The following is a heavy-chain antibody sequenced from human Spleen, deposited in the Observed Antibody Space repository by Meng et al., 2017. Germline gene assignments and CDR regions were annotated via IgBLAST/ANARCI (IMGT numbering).Heavy chain of an antibody. CDR3: ARGPTTMAHDFDY. D-gene: IGHD4-11*01. CDR2: INHSGST. Sequence: QVHAQKGGAGLLKPSETLSPTCVVSGGSFSDYYWSWIRQPPGKGLEWIGEINHSGSTNYNPSLESRATISVDTSQNNLSLKLSSVTAADSAVYYCARGPTTMAHDFDYWGQGTLVTVSS. J-gene: IGHJ4*02. V-gene: IGHV4-34*01. CDR1: GGSFSDYY.